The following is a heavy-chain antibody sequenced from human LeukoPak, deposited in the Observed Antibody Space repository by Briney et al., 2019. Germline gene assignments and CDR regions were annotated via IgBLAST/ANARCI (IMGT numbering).Heavy chain of an antibody. Sequence: PGGSLRLSCAASDFTFSSYDMHWVRQAPGKGLEWVSYISSSGSPIYYADSVKGRFTISRDNAKNSLYLQMDSLRAEDTAVYYCARDRPRGYCSGDYCKAPNWFFDLWGRGTLVTVSS. CDR2: ISSSGSPI. D-gene: IGHD2-15*01. CDR3: ARDRPRGYCSGDYCKAPNWFFDL. V-gene: IGHV3-48*03. J-gene: IGHJ2*01. CDR1: DFTFSSYD.